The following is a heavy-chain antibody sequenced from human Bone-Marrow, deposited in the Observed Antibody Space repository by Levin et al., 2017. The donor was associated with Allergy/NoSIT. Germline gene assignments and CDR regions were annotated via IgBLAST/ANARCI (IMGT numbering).Heavy chain of an antibody. CDR3: AKIRRAHSGYALDY. Sequence: GESLKISCAASGFTFSSYAMSWVRQAPGKGLEWVSAISCSGGSTYYADSVKGRFTISRDNSKNTLYLQMNSLRAEDTAVYYCAKIRRAHSGYALDYWGQGTLVTVSS. V-gene: IGHV3-23*01. J-gene: IGHJ4*02. CDR2: ISCSGGST. CDR1: GFTFSSYA. D-gene: IGHD5-12*01.